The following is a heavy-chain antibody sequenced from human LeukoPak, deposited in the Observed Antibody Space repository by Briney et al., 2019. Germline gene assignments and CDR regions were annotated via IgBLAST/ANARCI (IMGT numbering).Heavy chain of an antibody. D-gene: IGHD2-15*01. Sequence: PSETLSLTCTVSGGSISSSSYYWGWIRQPPGKGLEWIGSIYYSGSTYYNPSLKSRVTISVDTSKNQFSLKLSSVTAADTAVYYCARRLGYCSGGSCYEIDPWGQGTLVTVSS. V-gene: IGHV4-39*01. CDR1: GGSISSSSYY. CDR3: ARRLGYCSGGSCYEIDP. CDR2: IYYSGST. J-gene: IGHJ5*02.